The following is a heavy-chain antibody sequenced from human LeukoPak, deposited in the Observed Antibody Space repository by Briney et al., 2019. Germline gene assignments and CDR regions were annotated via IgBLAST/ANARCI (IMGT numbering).Heavy chain of an antibody. CDR3: AKGETTVTPNWFGP. CDR1: GDSVSSNSAA. V-gene: IGHV6-1*01. CDR2: TYYRSKWYN. D-gene: IGHD4-17*01. J-gene: IGHJ5*02. Sequence: PSQTLSLTCAISGDSVSSNSAAWNWIRQSPSRGLEWLGRTYYRSKWYNDYAVSVKSRITINVDTSKNQFSLQLNSVTPEDTAVYYCAKGETTVTPNWFGPWGQGTLVTVSS.